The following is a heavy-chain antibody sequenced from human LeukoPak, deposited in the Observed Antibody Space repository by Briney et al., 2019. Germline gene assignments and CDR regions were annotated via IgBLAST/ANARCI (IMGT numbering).Heavy chain of an antibody. Sequence: GGSLRLSCAASGFTFSSYEMNWVRQAPGKGLEWVSYISSSGSTIYYADSVKGRFTISRDNAKNSLYLQMNSLRAEDTAVYYCAREDTAMGNINDYWGQGTLVTVSS. J-gene: IGHJ4*02. CDR3: AREDTAMGNINDY. D-gene: IGHD5-18*01. CDR2: ISSSGSTI. CDR1: GFTFSSYE. V-gene: IGHV3-48*03.